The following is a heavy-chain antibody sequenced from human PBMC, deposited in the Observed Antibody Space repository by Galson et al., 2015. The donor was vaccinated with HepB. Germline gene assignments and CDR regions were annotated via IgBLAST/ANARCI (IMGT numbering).Heavy chain of an antibody. J-gene: IGHJ4*02. Sequence: SLRLSCAASGFIFSNYAMHWVRQAPGKGLEYVSAITSSGSSTYYPASVKGRFTISRDNSKNTLYLQMSSLRPEDTAVYYCVSLLRFLEWFDYWGQGTLVTVSS. D-gene: IGHD3-3*01. CDR2: ITSSGSST. CDR3: VSLLRFLEWFDY. V-gene: IGHV3-64D*06. CDR1: GFIFSNYA.